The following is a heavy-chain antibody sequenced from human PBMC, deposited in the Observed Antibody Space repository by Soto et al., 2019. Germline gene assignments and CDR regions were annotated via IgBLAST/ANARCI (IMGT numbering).Heavy chain of an antibody. D-gene: IGHD2-2*01. CDR3: AKAAYCSSTSCYNYYYYGMDV. V-gene: IGHV3-13*01. CDR1: GFSLRIYD. CDR2: LGTIRGDT. Sequence: GGSLRLSCVASGFSLRIYDMHWVRLSPGKGLEWVSGLGTIRGDTHYGDAAQGRFIISRDDGRNSIFLQLNSLRLEDTAVYYCAKAAYCSSTSCYNYYYYGMDVWGQGTTVTVSS. J-gene: IGHJ6*02.